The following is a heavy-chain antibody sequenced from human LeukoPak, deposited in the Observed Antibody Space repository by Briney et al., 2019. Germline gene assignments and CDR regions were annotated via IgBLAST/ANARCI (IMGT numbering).Heavy chain of an antibody. CDR2: MSAYNGNT. D-gene: IGHD5-12*01. V-gene: IGHV1-18*01. CDR3: ARGSSSFAATTNWFDP. Sequence: GAAVNVSCKPSLYTFTSYGISWVRQAPGQGLAWMGWMSAYNGNTNYGQKLQGRVTMTTDTATSTAYMELRSLRSDDTAVYYCARGSSSFAATTNWFDPWGQGTLVTVSS. CDR1: LYTFTSYG. J-gene: IGHJ5*02.